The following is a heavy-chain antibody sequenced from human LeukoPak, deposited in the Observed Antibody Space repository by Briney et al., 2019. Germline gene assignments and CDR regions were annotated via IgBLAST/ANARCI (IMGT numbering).Heavy chain of an antibody. V-gene: IGHV3-7*03. CDR2: LNLDGSDK. CDR1: GFTFSESW. Sequence: SGGSLRLSCVVSGFTFSESWMSWVRQAPGKGLGWVASLNLDGSDKYYVDSVKGRFTISRDNAKNSLYLQMDSLRVEDTAVYYCAKGNRYPDYWGQGTLVTVSS. D-gene: IGHD1-1*01. CDR3: AKGNRYPDY. J-gene: IGHJ4*02.